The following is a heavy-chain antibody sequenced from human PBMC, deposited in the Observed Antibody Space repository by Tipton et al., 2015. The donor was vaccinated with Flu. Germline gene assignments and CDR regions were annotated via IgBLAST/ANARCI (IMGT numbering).Heavy chain of an antibody. Sequence: TLSLTCTVSGASINSNFWSWIRQSPGKGLEWIGYIYSGGSTKYNPYFESRVTMSIDTSKNQFSLRVTSVTAADTAVYYCTRAPYSDYDTSGSSFDYWGQGTLVTVSS. V-gene: IGHV4-59*08. CDR1: GASINSNF. CDR3: TRAPYSDYDTSGSSFDY. D-gene: IGHD3-22*01. CDR2: IYSGGST. J-gene: IGHJ4*02.